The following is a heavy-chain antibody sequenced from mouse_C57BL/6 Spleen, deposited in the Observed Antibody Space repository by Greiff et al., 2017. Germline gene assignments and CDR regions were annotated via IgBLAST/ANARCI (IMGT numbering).Heavy chain of an antibody. J-gene: IGHJ4*01. V-gene: IGHV3-6*01. CDR3: ASGLRREMDY. Sequence: VQLQESGPGLVKPSQSLSLTCSVTGYSITSGYYWNWIRQFPGNKLEWMGYMSYDGSNNYNPSLKNRISITRDTSKNQFFLKLNSVTTEDTATYYCASGLRREMDYWGQGTSGTVSS. CDR2: MSYDGSN. CDR1: GYSITSGYY. D-gene: IGHD2-4*01.